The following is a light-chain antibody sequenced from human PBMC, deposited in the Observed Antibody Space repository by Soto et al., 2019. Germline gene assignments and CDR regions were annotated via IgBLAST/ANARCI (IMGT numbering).Light chain of an antibody. V-gene: IGKV3-15*01. CDR3: QHYNNWPPYS. CDR2: GAS. CDR1: QDVSTN. J-gene: IGKJ2*03. Sequence: ETVMTQYPDTLSVSPGESATLSCRASQDVSTNLAWFHQKPGQTPRLVLYGASQRATGIPARCSGSGSGRHFTLTISSLQSEDFGVYYCQHYNNWPPYSFGQGTKVEIQ.